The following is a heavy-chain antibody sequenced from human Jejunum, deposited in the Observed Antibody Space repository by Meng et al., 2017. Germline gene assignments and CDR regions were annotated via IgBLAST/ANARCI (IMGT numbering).Heavy chain of an antibody. J-gene: IGHJ4*02. V-gene: IGHV4-34*01. Sequence: QVQLQQWGAGLLKPLETLSLTCSVYCESFSNYYWNWIRQAPGKGLEWIGEITHSGSTKYDPSLKSRVTISQDTSKNQFSLQLSSVTAADTAIYYCARVGLGWSGFDSWGQGSLVTVSS. CDR2: ITHSGST. CDR3: ARVGLGWSGFDS. CDR1: CESFSNYY. D-gene: IGHD6-19*01.